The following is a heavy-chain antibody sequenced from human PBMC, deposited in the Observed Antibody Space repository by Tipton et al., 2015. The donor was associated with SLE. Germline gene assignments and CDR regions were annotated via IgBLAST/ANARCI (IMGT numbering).Heavy chain of an antibody. D-gene: IGHD3-3*01. CDR3: ARDGNLYYDFWSGYRYFDY. CDR2: IYHSGST. J-gene: IGHJ4*02. CDR1: GYSISSGYY. V-gene: IGHV4-38-2*02. Sequence: LRLSCAVSGYSISSGYYWGWIRQPPGKGLEWIGSIYHSGSTYYNPSLKSRVTISVDTSKNQFSLKLSSVTAADTAVYYCARDGNLYYDFWSGYRYFDYWGQGTLVTVSS.